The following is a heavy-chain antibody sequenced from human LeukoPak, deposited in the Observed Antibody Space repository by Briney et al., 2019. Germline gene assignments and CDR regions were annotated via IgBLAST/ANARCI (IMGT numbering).Heavy chain of an antibody. CDR1: GFTFSNYW. CDR3: ARDPGFSGYDSYGDY. CDR2: INDDGSAT. J-gene: IGHJ4*02. D-gene: IGHD5-12*01. Sequence: GGSLRLSCAASGFTFSNYWMHWVRQVPGKGLVWVSRINDDGSATFYADSVKGRFTISRDNAKNTLFLQMSSLRAEDTAVYYCARDPGFSGYDSYGDYWGQGTLVTVSS. V-gene: IGHV3-74*01.